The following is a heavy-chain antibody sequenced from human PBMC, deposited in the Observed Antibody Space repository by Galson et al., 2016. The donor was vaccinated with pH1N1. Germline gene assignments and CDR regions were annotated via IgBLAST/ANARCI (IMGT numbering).Heavy chain of an antibody. Sequence: KTLSLTCAVYGGSFSDSYWTWIRLSPGKGLEWIGEINHSGSTNYNPSLKSRVTISVDTSKNQFSLKLSSVTAADTAVYYCARVSTMMVLVVGYYYCYYMDVWGKGTTVTVS. J-gene: IGHJ6*03. V-gene: IGHV4-34*01. CDR1: GGSFSDSY. CDR2: INHSGST. D-gene: IGHD3-22*01. CDR3: ARVSTMMVLVVGYYYCYYMDV.